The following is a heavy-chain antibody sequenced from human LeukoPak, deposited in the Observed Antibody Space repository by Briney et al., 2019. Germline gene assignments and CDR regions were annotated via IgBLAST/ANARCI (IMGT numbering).Heavy chain of an antibody. J-gene: IGHJ4*02. CDR2: IYHSGST. CDR3: ARSQLYYDYVWGSYRPDYFDY. Sequence: SETLSLTCAVSGGSISSGGYSWSWIRQPPGKGLECIGYIYHSGSTYYNPSLKSRVTISVDRSQNQFSLKLSSVTAADTAVYYCARSQLYYDYVWGSYRPDYFDYWGQGTLVTVSS. D-gene: IGHD3-16*02. V-gene: IGHV4-30-2*01. CDR1: GGSISSGGYS.